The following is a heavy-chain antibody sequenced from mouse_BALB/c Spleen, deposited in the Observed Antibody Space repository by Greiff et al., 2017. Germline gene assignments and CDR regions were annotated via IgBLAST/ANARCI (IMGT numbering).Heavy chain of an antibody. CDR2: ISSGGST. Sequence: EVMLVESGGGLVKPGGSLKLSCAASGFTFSSYAMSWVRQTPEKRLEWVASISSGGSTYYPDSVKGRFTISRDNARNILYLQMSSLRSEDTAMYYCARSAPDAMDYWGQGTSVTVSS. J-gene: IGHJ4*01. CDR1: GFTFSSYA. V-gene: IGHV5-6-5*01. CDR3: ARSAPDAMDY.